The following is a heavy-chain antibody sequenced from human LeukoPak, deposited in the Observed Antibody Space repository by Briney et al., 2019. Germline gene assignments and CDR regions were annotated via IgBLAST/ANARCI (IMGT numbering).Heavy chain of an antibody. J-gene: IGHJ4*02. D-gene: IGHD2-2*01. Sequence: GGSLRLSCAASGFTFSSYAMHWVRQAPGKGLEWVAVISYDGSNKYYADSVNGRFTISRDNSKNTLYLQMNSLRAEDTAVYYCARDYSRSPRGVVPAATLAYWGQGTLVTVSS. CDR3: ARDYSRSPRGVVPAATLAY. V-gene: IGHV3-30*04. CDR1: GFTFSSYA. CDR2: ISYDGSNK.